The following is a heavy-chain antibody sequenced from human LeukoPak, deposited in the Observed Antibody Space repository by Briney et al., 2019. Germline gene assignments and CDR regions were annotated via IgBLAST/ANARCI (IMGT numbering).Heavy chain of an antibody. CDR1: GFTFSSYS. CDR2: ISSSSSYI. D-gene: IGHD3-10*01. V-gene: IGHV3-21*01. J-gene: IGHJ2*01. CDR3: ARPGVLWFGELFRNWYFDL. Sequence: PGGSLRLSCAASGFTFSSYSMNWVRQAPGKGLEWVSSISSSSSYIYYADSVKGRFTISRDNAKNSLYLQMNSLRAEDTAVYYCARPGVLWFGELFRNWYFDLWSRGTLVTVSS.